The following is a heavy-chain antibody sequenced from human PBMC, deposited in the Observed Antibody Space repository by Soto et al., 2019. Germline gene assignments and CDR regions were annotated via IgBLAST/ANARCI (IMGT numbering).Heavy chain of an antibody. D-gene: IGHD5-12*01. V-gene: IGHV4-34*01. J-gene: IGHJ6*02. CDR1: GGSFSGYY. CDR2: INHSGST. Sequence: SETLSLTCAVYGGSFSGYYWSWIRQPPGKGLEWIGEINHSGSTNYNPSLKSRVTISVDTSKNQFSLRLSSVTAADTAVYYCARGQWLRSGYYYYGMDVWGQGTTVTVSS. CDR3: ARGQWLRSGYYYYGMDV.